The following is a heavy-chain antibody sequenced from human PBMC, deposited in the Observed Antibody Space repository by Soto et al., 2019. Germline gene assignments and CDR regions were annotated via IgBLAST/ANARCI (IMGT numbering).Heavy chain of an antibody. CDR3: ARAPKDYYDSSGYSEYFQH. CDR1: GFTFSSYA. J-gene: IGHJ1*01. D-gene: IGHD3-22*01. CDR2: ISYDGSNK. Sequence: GGFLRLSCSASGFTFSSYAMHWVRQAPGKGLEWVAVISYDGSNKYYAGSVKGRFTISRDNSKNTLYLQMNSLRAEDTAVYYCARAPKDYYDSSGYSEYFQHWGQGTLVTVSS. V-gene: IGHV3-30-3*01.